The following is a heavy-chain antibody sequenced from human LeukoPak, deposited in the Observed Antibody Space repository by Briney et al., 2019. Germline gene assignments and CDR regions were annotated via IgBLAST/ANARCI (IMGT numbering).Heavy chain of an antibody. CDR1: GDSISRGDYS. CDR3: ARELWFVNAPGSWFDP. V-gene: IGHV4-30-2*01. J-gene: IGHJ5*02. CDR2: FVHRGSS. Sequence: PSQSLSLTCAVSGDSISRGDYSWSWIRQPSGKGLEWIGYFVHRGSSYYNPSLKSRVTISVDKSKNQFSLRLTSVPAADTAVYYCARELWFVNAPGSWFDPWGQGTLVTVSS. D-gene: IGHD3-10*01.